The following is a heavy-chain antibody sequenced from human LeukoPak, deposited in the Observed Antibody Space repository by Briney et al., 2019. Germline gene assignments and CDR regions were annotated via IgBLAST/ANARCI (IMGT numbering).Heavy chain of an antibody. CDR2: INSDGSST. CDR3: VRDGSNGWYGNY. D-gene: IGHD6-19*01. J-gene: IGHJ4*02. Sequence: GGSLRLSCAASGFTFSSYWMHWVRQAPGKGLVWVSRINSDGSSTSYADSVKGRFTISRDNAKNTLYLQMNSLRAEDTAVYYCVRDGSNGWYGNYWGQGTLVTVSS. V-gene: IGHV3-74*01. CDR1: GFTFSSYW.